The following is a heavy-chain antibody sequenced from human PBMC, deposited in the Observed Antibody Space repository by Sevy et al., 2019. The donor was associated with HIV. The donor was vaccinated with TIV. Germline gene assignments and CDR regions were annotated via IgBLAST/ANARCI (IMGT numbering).Heavy chain of an antibody. CDR1: GFTFSSYE. Sequence: GGSLRLSCAASGFTFSSYEMNWVRQAPGKGLEWVSYISSSGSTIYYAHSVKGRFTISRDNAKNSLYLQMNSLRAEDTAVYYCAYPMTTVTTSYYYGMDVWGQGTTVTVSS. D-gene: IGHD4-17*01. V-gene: IGHV3-48*03. J-gene: IGHJ6*02. CDR3: AYPMTTVTTSYYYGMDV. CDR2: ISSSGSTI.